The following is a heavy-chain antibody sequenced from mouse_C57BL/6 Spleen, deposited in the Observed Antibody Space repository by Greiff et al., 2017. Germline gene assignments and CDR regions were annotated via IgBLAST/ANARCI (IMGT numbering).Heavy chain of an antibody. CDR3: ARIGTTVGGYFDV. J-gene: IGHJ1*03. CDR2: IWSGGST. D-gene: IGHD1-1*01. V-gene: IGHV2-2*01. CDR1: GFSLTSYG. Sequence: VQLQESGPGLVQPSQRLSITCTVSGFSLTSYGVHWVRQSPGKGLEWLGVIWSGGSTDYNAAFISRLSISKDNSKSQVFFKMNSRQADDTAIYYCARIGTTVGGYFDVWGTGTTVTVSS.